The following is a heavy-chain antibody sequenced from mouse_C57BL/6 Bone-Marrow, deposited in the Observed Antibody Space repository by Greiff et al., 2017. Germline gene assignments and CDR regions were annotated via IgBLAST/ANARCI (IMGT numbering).Heavy chain of an antibody. CDR1: GFTFSDYG. CDR3: ARPYFDY. V-gene: IGHV5-17*01. J-gene: IGHJ2*01. Sequence: EVKVEESGGGLVKPGGSLKLSCAASGFTFSDYGMHWVRQAPEKGLEWVAYISSCSSTIYYADTVKGRFTISRDNAKNTLFLQMTSLRSEDTAMYYCARPYFDYWGQGTTLTVSS. CDR2: ISSCSSTI.